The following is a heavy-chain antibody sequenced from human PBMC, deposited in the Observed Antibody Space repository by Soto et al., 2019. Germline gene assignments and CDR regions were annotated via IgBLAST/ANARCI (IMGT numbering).Heavy chain of an antibody. D-gene: IGHD1-26*01. CDR1: GGTFSSYA. V-gene: IGHV1-69*13. CDR2: IIPIFGTA. J-gene: IGHJ4*02. Sequence: ASVKVSCKASGGTFSSYAISWVRQAPGQGLEWMGGIIPIFGTANYAQKFQGRVTITADESTSTAYMELSSLRSEDTAVYYCARETHSGSLPRPFDYWGQGTLVTVSS. CDR3: ARETHSGSLPRPFDY.